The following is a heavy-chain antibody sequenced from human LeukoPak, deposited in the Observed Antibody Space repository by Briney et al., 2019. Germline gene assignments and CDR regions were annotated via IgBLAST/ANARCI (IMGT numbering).Heavy chain of an antibody. Sequence: PGGSLRLSCAASGFTFDDYGMSWVRQAPGKGLEWVSDINWNGESTGYADSVKGRFTISRDNAKNSLYLQMNSLRAEDTALYYCARRESSYQNYYYYYHMDVWGKGTTVTVSS. D-gene: IGHD3-16*02. V-gene: IGHV3-20*04. CDR3: ARRESSYQNYYYYYHMDV. CDR2: INWNGEST. CDR1: GFTFDDYG. J-gene: IGHJ6*03.